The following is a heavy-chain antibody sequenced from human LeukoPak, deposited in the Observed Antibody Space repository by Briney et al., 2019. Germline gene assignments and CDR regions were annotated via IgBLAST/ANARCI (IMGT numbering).Heavy chain of an antibody. CDR2: ISYDGSNK. CDR3: TRPTCSSTSCYRRSGMYFDL. CDR1: GFTFSSYA. V-gene: IGHV3-30*04. Sequence: PGRSLRLSCAASGFTFSSYAMHWVRQAPGKGLEWVAVISYDGSNKYYADPVKSRFTISRDNSKNTAYLQMNSLKTEDTAVYYCTRPTCSSTSCYRRSGMYFDLWGRGTLVTVSS. J-gene: IGHJ2*01. D-gene: IGHD2-2*02.